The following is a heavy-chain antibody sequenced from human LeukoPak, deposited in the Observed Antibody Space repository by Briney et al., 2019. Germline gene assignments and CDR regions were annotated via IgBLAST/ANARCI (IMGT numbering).Heavy chain of an antibody. CDR2: IYYSGST. J-gene: IGHJ3*02. V-gene: IGHV4-39*02. CDR3: AKEVAVAGTGDAFDI. D-gene: IGHD6-19*01. CDR1: GGSISSSSYY. Sequence: SETLSLTCTVSGGSISSSSYYWGWIRQPPGKGLEWIGSIYYSGSTYYNPSLKSRVTISVDTSKNQFSLKLSSVTAADTAVYYCAKEVAVAGTGDAFDIWGQGTMVTVSS.